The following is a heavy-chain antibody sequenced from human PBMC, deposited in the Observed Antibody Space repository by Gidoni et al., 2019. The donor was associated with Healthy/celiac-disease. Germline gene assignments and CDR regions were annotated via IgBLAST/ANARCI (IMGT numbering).Heavy chain of an antibody. V-gene: IGHV3-30-3*01. J-gene: IGHJ6*02. CDR1: GFTFSSYA. CDR3: ARAGPTYYDFWSGYYTSYYYGMDV. Sequence: SLRLSCAASGFTFSSYAMHWVRQAPGKGLEWVAVISYDGSNKYYADSVKGRFTISRDNSKNTLYLQMNSLRAEDTAVYYCARAGPTYYDFWSGYYTSYYYGMDVWGQGTTVTVSS. D-gene: IGHD3-3*01. CDR2: ISYDGSNK.